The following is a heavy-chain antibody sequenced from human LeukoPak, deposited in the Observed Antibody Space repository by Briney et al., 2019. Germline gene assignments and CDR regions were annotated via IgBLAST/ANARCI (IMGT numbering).Heavy chain of an antibody. CDR3: ARDQARTTTWYLYMNY. D-gene: IGHD3/OR15-3a*01. CDR1: GYTFTDYY. J-gene: IGHJ4*02. V-gene: IGHV1-2*06. Sequence: ASVKVSCKASGYTFTDYYIHWVRQAPGQGLEWMGRIDPDSGVTNSAQNFQGRVTMTRDTSITTAYMKLSGLSSDDTAVYYCARDQARTTTWYLYMNYWGQGTLVTVSS. CDR2: IDPDSGVT.